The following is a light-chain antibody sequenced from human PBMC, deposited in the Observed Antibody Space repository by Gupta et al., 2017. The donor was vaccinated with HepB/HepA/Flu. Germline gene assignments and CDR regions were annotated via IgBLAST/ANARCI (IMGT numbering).Light chain of an antibody. J-gene: IGLJ3*02. CDR3: VLQYVVARWV. CDR2: STS. V-gene: IGLV7-43*01. Sequence: GTQESSLTVSPEVIVTLTCDSSTGAVTSGYFPSWFQQKPGQAPRSLIYSTSNKHYWTPARFSGSLCGGKAALTLSGVQPEDEADYYCVLQYVVARWVFGGGTQLTVL. CDR1: TGAVTSGYF.